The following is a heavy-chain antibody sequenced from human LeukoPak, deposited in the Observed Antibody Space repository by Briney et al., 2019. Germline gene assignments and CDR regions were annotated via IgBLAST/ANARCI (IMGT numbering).Heavy chain of an antibody. CDR2: SSSSYI. CDR3: ARERNDFWSGYYSYYDY. Sequence: SSSSYIYYADSVKGRFTISRDNAKNSLYLQMNSLRAEGTAVYYCARERNDFWSGYYSYYDYWGQGTLVTVSS. J-gene: IGHJ4*02. D-gene: IGHD3-3*01. V-gene: IGHV3-21*01.